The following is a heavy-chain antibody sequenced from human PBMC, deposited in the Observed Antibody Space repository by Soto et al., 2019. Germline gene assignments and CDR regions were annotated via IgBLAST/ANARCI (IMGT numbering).Heavy chain of an antibody. CDR2: ILDDGSDK. CDR1: GFSFSSYG. Sequence: QVQLVESGGGVVQPGRSLRLSCAASGFSFSSYGMHWVCQAPGKGLEWVAVILDDGSDKDYTDAVKGRFTISRDNSKNPLYLEMNSLRAEDTAVYYCARDDDYGDNGLDYWGQGTLVTVSS. J-gene: IGHJ4*02. D-gene: IGHD4-17*01. CDR3: ARDDDYGDNGLDY. V-gene: IGHV3-33*01.